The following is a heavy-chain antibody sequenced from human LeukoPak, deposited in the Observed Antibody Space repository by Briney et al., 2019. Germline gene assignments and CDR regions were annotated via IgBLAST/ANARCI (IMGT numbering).Heavy chain of an antibody. CDR2: ISSSSSYI. J-gene: IGHJ4*02. Sequence: PGGSLRLSCAASGCTLSSYYMHWVRQAPGKGLDWVSSISSSSSYIFYADSVKGRFTISRDNAKKQLYLQMNSLRAEDTAVYYCARGSSGNDCWGQGTLVTVSS. CDR1: GCTLSSYY. D-gene: IGHD3-22*01. V-gene: IGHV3-21*01. CDR3: ARGSSGNDC.